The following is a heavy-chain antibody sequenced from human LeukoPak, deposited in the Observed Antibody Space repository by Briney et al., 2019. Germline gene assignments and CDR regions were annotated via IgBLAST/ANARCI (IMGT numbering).Heavy chain of an antibody. CDR2: IYYSGST. V-gene: IGHV4-59*08. CDR1: GGSISSYY. D-gene: IGHD3-10*01. Sequence: SETLSLTCTVSGGSISSYYWSWIRQPPGKGLEWIGYIYYSGSTNYNPSLKSRVTISVDTSKNQFSLKLSSVTAADTAVYYCASSSIDYYGSGSYLFDPWGQGTLVTVSS. J-gene: IGHJ5*02. CDR3: ASSSIDYYGSGSYLFDP.